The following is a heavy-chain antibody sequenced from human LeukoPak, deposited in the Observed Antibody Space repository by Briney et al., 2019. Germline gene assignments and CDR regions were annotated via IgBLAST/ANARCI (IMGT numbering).Heavy chain of an antibody. CDR1: GGTFSSYA. D-gene: IGHD3-10*01. V-gene: IGHV1-69*13. CDR2: IIPIFGTA. Sequence: GASVKVSCKASGGTFSSYAISWVRQAPGQGLEWMGGIIPIFGTANYAQKFQGRVTITADESTSTAYMELSSLRSEDTAVYDCAGFGELSSPDYWGQGTLVTVSS. CDR3: AGFGELSSPDY. J-gene: IGHJ4*02.